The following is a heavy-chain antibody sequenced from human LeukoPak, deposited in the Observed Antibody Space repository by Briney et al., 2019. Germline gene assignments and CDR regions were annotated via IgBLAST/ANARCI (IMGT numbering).Heavy chain of an antibody. CDR2: IIASSGST. CDR3: VKGGYDFVEVAYFDF. J-gene: IGHJ4*02. V-gene: IGHV3-23*01. D-gene: IGHD5-12*01. Sequence: GGSLRLSCAASGFSFNNYAMGWVRQAPGKGLEWVSIIIASSGSTFYADSVKGRFTISRDNSKNTLYLQMNRLRVEDTAVYYCVKGGYDFVEVAYFDFWGQGTLVAVSS. CDR1: GFSFNNYA.